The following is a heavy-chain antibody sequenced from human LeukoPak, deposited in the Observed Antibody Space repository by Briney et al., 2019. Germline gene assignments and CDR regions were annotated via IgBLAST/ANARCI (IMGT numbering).Heavy chain of an antibody. J-gene: IGHJ4*02. Sequence: AGGSLRLSCAASGFTFTRSWMQWVRQAPGKGLVWISRINTDGSSTSYADSVKGRFTVSRDNAKNTLYLEMNSLRAEDTAVYYCASGRLGAWGQGTVVTVSS. CDR1: GFTFTRSW. V-gene: IGHV3-74*01. D-gene: IGHD3-10*01. CDR3: ASGRLGA. CDR2: INTDGSST.